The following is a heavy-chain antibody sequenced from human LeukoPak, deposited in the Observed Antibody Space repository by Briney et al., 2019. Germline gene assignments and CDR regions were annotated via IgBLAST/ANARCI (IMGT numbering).Heavy chain of an antibody. D-gene: IGHD3-10*02. CDR2: IWYDGSNK. CDR3: ARGPDVSYFDY. CDR1: GIPFSSFG. V-gene: IGHV3-33*01. Sequence: GGSLRLSCAAPGIPFSSFGMHWLRQAPGKGLEWVAFIWYDGSNKYYADSVKGRFTISRDNSKNTLYLQMNSLTAEDTAVYYCARGPDVSYFDYWGQGTLVTVSS. J-gene: IGHJ4*02.